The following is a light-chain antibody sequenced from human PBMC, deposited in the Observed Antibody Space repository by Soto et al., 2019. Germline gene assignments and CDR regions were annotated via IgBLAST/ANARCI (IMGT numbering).Light chain of an antibody. CDR1: SSDVGGYKY. CDR3: ASYTRSSTSVI. V-gene: IGLV2-14*01. Sequence: QSALTQPASVSGSPGKSITISCTGTSSDVGGYKYVSWYHKHPDKAPKLIIFEVRNRPSGISSRFSGSKSGNTASLTISGLQAEDDADYYCASYTRSSTSVIFGRGTTVTVL. J-gene: IGLJ2*01. CDR2: EVR.